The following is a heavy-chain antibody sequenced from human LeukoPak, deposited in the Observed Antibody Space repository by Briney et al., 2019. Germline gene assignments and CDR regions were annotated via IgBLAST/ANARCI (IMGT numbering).Heavy chain of an antibody. D-gene: IGHD2-15*01. CDR1: GGSFSTYY. CDR2: INHSGST. J-gene: IGHJ3*02. CDR3: ARLPCSGDSCYSGIRAFDI. V-gene: IGHV4-34*01. Sequence: SETLSLTCAVYGGSFSTYYWNWIRQSPGKGLEWIGEINHSGSTNSNPSLKSRVTILIDTSKNQFSLKLSSVTPADTAVYYCARLPCSGDSCYSGIRAFDIWGQGTMVIVSS.